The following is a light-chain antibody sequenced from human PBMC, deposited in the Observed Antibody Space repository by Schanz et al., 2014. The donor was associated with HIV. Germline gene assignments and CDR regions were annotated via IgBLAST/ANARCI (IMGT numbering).Light chain of an antibody. CDR2: GAS. CDR3: QQANDFPPLT. J-gene: IGKJ4*01. CDR1: QGISNH. V-gene: IGKV1-17*03. Sequence: DIQMTQSPSAMSASVGDRVTITCRASQGISNHLAWFQQKPGKVPKSLIYGASTLQSGVPSRFSGSGSGTDFTLTINSLQPEDFATYYCQQANDFPPLTFGGGTKVDIK.